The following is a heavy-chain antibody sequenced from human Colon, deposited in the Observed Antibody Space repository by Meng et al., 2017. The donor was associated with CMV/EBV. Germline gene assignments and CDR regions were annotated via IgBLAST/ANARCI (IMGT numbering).Heavy chain of an antibody. Sequence: GESLKISCAASGFTFSSYAMHWVRQAPGKGLEWVAVISYDGSNKYYADSVKGRFTISRDNSKNTLYLQMNSLRADDTAVYFCAKDLSPGIAVFDYWGQGTLVTVSS. CDR1: GFTFSSYA. CDR3: AKDLSPGIAVFDY. J-gene: IGHJ4*02. V-gene: IGHV3-30-3*01. D-gene: IGHD6-19*01. CDR2: ISYDGSNK.